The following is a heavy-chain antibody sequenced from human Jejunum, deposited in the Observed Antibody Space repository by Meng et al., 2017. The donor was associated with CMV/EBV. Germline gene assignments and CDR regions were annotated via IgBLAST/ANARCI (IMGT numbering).Heavy chain of an antibody. V-gene: IGHV3-30*03. D-gene: IGHD3-3*01. CDR3: ARDYYDFWRGGQQNPLEY. Sequence: HRVGKDKGRGEEWKEIKTVDGSKKNNTENERGRITNTRENSKKTGYLQMNSLRPEDTAVYYCARDYYDFWRGGQQNPLEYWGQGTLVTVSS. J-gene: IGHJ4*02. CDR2: KTVDGSKK.